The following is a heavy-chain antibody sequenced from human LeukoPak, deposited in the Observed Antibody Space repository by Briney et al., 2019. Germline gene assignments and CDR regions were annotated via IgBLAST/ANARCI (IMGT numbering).Heavy chain of an antibody. CDR2: INDSGST. J-gene: IGHJ4*02. Sequence: SQTLSLTCSVYGVSVSGYYGSWIRQPPGNGLEWSGEINDSGSTNYNPSLKSRVTISVDPSKNQFSLQLSSVTAADTAVYYCARGHSSSWYYFDHWGQGTLDPVSS. CDR1: GVSVSGYY. D-gene: IGHD6-13*01. CDR3: ARGHSSSWYYFDH. V-gene: IGHV4-34*01.